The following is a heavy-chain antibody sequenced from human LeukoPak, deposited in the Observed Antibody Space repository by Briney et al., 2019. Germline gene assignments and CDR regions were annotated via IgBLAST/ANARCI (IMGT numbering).Heavy chain of an antibody. CDR3: ARPKYSGCDHTLDY. D-gene: IGHD5-12*01. CDR1: RFTFSSYG. CDR2: ISYDGSNK. Sequence: PGGSLRLSCAASRFTFSSYGMHWVRQAPGKGLEWVAVISYDGSNKYYADSVKGRFTISRDNSKNMLYLQMNGLRTEDTAVYYCARPKYSGCDHTLDYWGQGTLVTVSS. J-gene: IGHJ4*02. V-gene: IGHV3-30*03.